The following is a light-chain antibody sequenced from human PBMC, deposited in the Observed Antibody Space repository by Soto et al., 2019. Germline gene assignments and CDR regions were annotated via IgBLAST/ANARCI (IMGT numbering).Light chain of an antibody. J-gene: IGLJ7*01. Sequence: QSVLTQPPSASGTPGQRVTISCSGSSSNIGSNTVNWYQQLPGTAPKLLIYSNNQRPSGVPDRFSGSKSGTSASLAISGLQSEDEADYYCAAWDDSLNADVFGGGTQLTVL. V-gene: IGLV1-44*01. CDR2: SNN. CDR1: SSNIGSNT. CDR3: AAWDDSLNADV.